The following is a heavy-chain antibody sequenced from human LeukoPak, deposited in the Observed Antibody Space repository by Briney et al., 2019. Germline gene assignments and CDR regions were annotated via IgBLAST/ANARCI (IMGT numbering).Heavy chain of an antibody. J-gene: IGHJ4*02. V-gene: IGHV3-30*04. CDR1: GFTFSSYA. CDR3: TRSDKGGIYSSGWPIDY. D-gene: IGHD6-19*01. Sequence: GGSLRLSCAASGFTFSSYAMHWVRQAPGKGLEWVAVISYDGINKYYADSVKGRFTISRDNAKNSLYLQMNSLKTEDTAVYYCTRSDKGGIYSSGWPIDYWGQGTLVTVSS. CDR2: ISYDGINK.